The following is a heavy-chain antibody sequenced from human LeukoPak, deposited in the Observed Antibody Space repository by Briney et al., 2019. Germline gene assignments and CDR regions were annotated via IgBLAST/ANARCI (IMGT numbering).Heavy chain of an antibody. CDR3: ARGAGVVVYAFDI. J-gene: IGHJ3*02. CDR2: ISGSGGST. CDR1: GFTFSSYA. V-gene: IGHV3-23*01. D-gene: IGHD3-22*01. Sequence: PGGSLRLSCAASGFTFSSYAMSWVRQAPGKGLEWVSAISGSGGSTYYADSVKGRFTISRHNSKNTLYLQMNSLRAEDTAVYYCARGAGVVVYAFDIWGQGTMVTVSS.